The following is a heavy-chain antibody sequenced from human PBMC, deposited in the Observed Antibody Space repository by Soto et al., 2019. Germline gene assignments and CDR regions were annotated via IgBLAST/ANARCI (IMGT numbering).Heavy chain of an antibody. Sequence: XETLSLTCRVYGWSFSGYQWNWIRQSPGQGLEWIGEINHSGTTKYNPSLESRINLSVDTSKKQFSLKMFSVTAADTAIYYCARGWRFDPWGQGTQVTVSS. J-gene: IGHJ5*02. CDR1: GWSFSGYQ. V-gene: IGHV4-34*01. CDR3: ARGWRFDP. D-gene: IGHD1-1*01. CDR2: INHSGTT.